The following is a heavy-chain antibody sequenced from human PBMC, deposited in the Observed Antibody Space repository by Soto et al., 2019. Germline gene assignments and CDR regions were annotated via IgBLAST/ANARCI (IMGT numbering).Heavy chain of an antibody. J-gene: IGHJ6*02. CDR2: IWYDGSNK. Sequence: GGSLRLSCAAAGFTFSSYGRHWVRQAPGKGLEWVAVIWYDGSNKYYADSVKGRFTISRDNSKNTLYLQMNSLRAEDTAVYYCARGRYCSSTSCYGLDYYYYGMDVWGQGTTVTVSS. CDR1: GFTFSSYG. CDR3: ARGRYCSSTSCYGLDYYYYGMDV. D-gene: IGHD2-2*01. V-gene: IGHV3-33*01.